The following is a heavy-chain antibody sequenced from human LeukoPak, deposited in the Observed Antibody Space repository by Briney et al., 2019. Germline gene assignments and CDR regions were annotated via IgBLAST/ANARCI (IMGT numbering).Heavy chain of an antibody. D-gene: IGHD6-13*01. J-gene: IGHJ4*02. Sequence: ASVKLSCKASGYTFTSYGISWVRRAPGQGLEWMGWISAYNGNTNYAQKLQGRVTMTTDTPKSTAYMEVRSLRSDDTAVYYCARRFGSSSWYLDYWGQGTLVTVSS. V-gene: IGHV1-18*01. CDR1: GYTFTSYG. CDR3: ARRFGSSSWYLDY. CDR2: ISAYNGNT.